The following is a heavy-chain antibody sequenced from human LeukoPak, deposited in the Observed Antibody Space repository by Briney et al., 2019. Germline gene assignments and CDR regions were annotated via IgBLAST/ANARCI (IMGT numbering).Heavy chain of an antibody. Sequence: PGGSLRLSCAASGFTFSGSAMHWVRQASGKGLEWVGRIRSKANSYATAYAASVKGRFTISRDDSKNTAYLQMNSLKTEDTAVYYCTSHSGWYFYGYVDYWGQGTLVTVSS. J-gene: IGHJ4*02. CDR2: IRSKANSYAT. D-gene: IGHD6-19*01. CDR1: GFTFSGSA. V-gene: IGHV3-73*01. CDR3: TSHSGWYFYGYVDY.